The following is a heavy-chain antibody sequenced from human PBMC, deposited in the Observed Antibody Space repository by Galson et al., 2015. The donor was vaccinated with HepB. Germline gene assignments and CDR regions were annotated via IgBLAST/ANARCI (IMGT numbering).Heavy chain of an antibody. V-gene: IGHV1-69*13. J-gene: IGHJ6*03. CDR3: ARDLRAADIYYYYYMDV. CDR2: IIPIFGTA. Sequence: SVKVSCKAPGGTFSSYAISWVRQAPGQGLEWMGGIIPIFGTANYAQKFQGRVAITADESTSTAYMELSSLRSEDTAVYYCARDLRAADIYYYYYMDVWGKGTTVTVSS. D-gene: IGHD6-13*01. CDR1: GGTFSSYA.